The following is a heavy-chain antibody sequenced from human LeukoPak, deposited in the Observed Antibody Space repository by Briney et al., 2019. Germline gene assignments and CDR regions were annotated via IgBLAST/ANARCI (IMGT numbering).Heavy chain of an antibody. D-gene: IGHD3-10*01. V-gene: IGHV3-30*02. CDR3: AKDGGADADGSILSNYMDV. J-gene: IGHJ6*03. CDR1: GFTFSSYG. CDR2: IRYDGSNK. Sequence: SGGSLRLSCAASGFTFSSYGMHWVRQAPGKGLEWVAFIRYDGSNKYYADSVRGRFTISRDNSKNTLYLQMNSLRAEDTAVYYCAKDGGADADGSILSNYMDVWGKGTTVTISS.